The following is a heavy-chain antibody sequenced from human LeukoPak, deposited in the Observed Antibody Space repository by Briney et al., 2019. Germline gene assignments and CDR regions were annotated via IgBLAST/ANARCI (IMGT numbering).Heavy chain of an antibody. Sequence: SETLFLTCTVSGGSVSSGSYYWSWIRQPPGKGLEWIGYIYYSGSTNYNPSLKSRVTISVDTSKNQFSLKLSSVTAADTAVYYCARVRGYSYGYWGQGTLVTVSS. D-gene: IGHD5-18*01. CDR2: IYYSGST. CDR3: ARVRGYSYGY. J-gene: IGHJ4*02. CDR1: GGSVSSGSYY. V-gene: IGHV4-61*01.